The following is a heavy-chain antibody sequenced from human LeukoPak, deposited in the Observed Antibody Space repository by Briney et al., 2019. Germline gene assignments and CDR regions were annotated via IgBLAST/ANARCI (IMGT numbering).Heavy chain of an antibody. D-gene: IGHD6-13*01. CDR2: IYYSGNT. Sequence: PSETLSLTCTVSGGSISSSSYYWGWIRQPPGKGLEWIGSIYYSGNTYYNPSLKSRVTISVDTSKNQFSLKLSSVTAADTAVYYCARQGDIAAAGPPPWGQGTLVTVSS. J-gene: IGHJ5*02. CDR1: GGSISSSSYY. CDR3: ARQGDIAAAGPPP. V-gene: IGHV4-39*01.